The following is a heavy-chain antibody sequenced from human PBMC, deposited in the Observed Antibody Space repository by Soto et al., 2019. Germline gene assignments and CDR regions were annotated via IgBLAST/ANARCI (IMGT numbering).Heavy chain of an antibody. CDR3: ARDRGLRFLEWLLGPYYYYYGMDV. CDR1: VYTFTSYG. V-gene: IGHV1-18*01. D-gene: IGHD3-3*01. Sequence: ASVKVSCKASVYTFTSYGISWVRQAPGQGIEWLGWISAYNGNTNYAQKLQDRVTMTTDTSTSTAYMELRSLRSDDTAVDYCARDRGLRFLEWLLGPYYYYYGMDVWGQGTTVTVSS. J-gene: IGHJ6*02. CDR2: ISAYNGNT.